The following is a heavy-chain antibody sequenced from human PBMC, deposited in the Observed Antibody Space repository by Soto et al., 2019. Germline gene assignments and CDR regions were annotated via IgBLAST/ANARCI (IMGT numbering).Heavy chain of an antibody. D-gene: IGHD2-21*02. Sequence: GGSLRLSCAASGFTFSNYAMSWVRQAPGKGLEWVSAITGSGDSTYYAESVKGRFTISRDNSKNTLYLQMNSLRAEDTAVYYCGPRVTGFYDFWGQGTLVTVSS. CDR3: GPRVTGFYDF. CDR2: ITGSGDST. CDR1: GFTFSNYA. V-gene: IGHV3-23*01. J-gene: IGHJ4*02.